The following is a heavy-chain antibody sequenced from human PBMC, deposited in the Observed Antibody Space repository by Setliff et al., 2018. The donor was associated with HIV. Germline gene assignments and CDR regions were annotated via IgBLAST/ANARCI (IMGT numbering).Heavy chain of an antibody. D-gene: IGHD1-26*01. V-gene: IGHV4-4*07. J-gene: IGHJ3*02. CDR3: ARAIVGTIDAFDI. CDR2: IYTSGST. CDR1: GDSISSYS. Sequence: SETLSLTCTVSGDSISSYSWAWIRQPAGKGLEWIGRIYTSGSTNYNPSLKSRVTMSVDTSKNQLSLKLTSVTAADTAVYYCARAIVGTIDAFDIWGQGTMVTVSS.